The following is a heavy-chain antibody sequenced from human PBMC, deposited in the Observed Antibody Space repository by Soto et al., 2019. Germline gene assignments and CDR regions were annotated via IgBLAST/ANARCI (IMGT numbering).Heavy chain of an antibody. Sequence: GGSLRLSCAASGFTFSDYYMSWIRQAPGKGLEWVSYISSSGSTIYYADSVKGRFTISRDNAKNSLYLQMNSLRAEDTAVYYCASLCSGGSCWYYMDVWGKGTTVTVSS. CDR1: GFTFSDYY. D-gene: IGHD2-15*01. CDR3: ASLCSGGSCWYYMDV. V-gene: IGHV3-11*01. CDR2: ISSSGSTI. J-gene: IGHJ6*03.